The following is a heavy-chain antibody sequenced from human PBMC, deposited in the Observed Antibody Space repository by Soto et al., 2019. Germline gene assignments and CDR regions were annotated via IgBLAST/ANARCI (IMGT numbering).Heavy chain of an antibody. CDR1: GGIFNSYA. V-gene: IGHV1-69*01. D-gene: IGHD2-8*01. CDR3: TREKFSNYFDP. CDR2: IIPIFGTT. J-gene: IGHJ5*02. Sequence: QVQLVQSGAEVKKPGTSVKVSCKVSGGIFNSYALSWGRQAPGQGPEWMGQIIPIFGTTNYAQKFKGRVSITADESTSIAYMELSSLSSEDTAMYYCTREKFSNYFDPWGQGTLVIVSS.